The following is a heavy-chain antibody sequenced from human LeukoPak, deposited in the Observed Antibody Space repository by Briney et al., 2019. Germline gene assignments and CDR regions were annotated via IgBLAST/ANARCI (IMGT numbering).Heavy chain of an antibody. J-gene: IGHJ4*02. D-gene: IGHD4-23*01. CDR1: GFTFDDYA. V-gene: IGHV3-9*03. Sequence: GGSLRLSCAASGFTFDDYAMHWVRQAPGKGLEWVSGISWNSGSIGYADSVKGRFTISRDNAKNSLYLQMNSLRAEDMALYYCAKDASPYGGKGQSYYFDYWGQGTLVTASS. CDR2: ISWNSGSI. CDR3: AKDASPYGGKGQSYYFDY.